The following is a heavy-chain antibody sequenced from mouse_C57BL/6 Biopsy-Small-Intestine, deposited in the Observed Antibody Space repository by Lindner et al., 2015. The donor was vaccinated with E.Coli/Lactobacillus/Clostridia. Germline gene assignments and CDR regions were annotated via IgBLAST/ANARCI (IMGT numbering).Heavy chain of an antibody. Sequence: VQLQESGGGLVKPGGSLKLSCAASGFTFSDYGMHWVRQAPERGLEWIAYINSGSSIITYADTVEGRFTISRDNAKDTLFLQMTSLRSEDTAMYYCANDGYYVLDYWGQGTTLTVSS. V-gene: IGHV5-17*01. D-gene: IGHD2-3*01. CDR1: GFTFSDYG. CDR2: INSGSSII. CDR3: ANDGYYVLDY. J-gene: IGHJ2*01.